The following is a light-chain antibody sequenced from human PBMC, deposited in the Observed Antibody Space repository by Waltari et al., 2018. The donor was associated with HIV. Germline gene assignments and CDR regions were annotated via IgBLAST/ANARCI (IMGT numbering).Light chain of an antibody. CDR3: QQNAGSPPYS. Sequence: EIVLTQSPGTLSLSPGERATLSCRASQSVSSSYLAWYQQKPSQAPRLLMYGASSRATGIPDRFSGSGSGTDFTLTISRLEPEDFAVYYCQQNAGSPPYSFGQGTKLESK. V-gene: IGKV3-20*01. CDR1: QSVSSSY. CDR2: GAS. J-gene: IGKJ2*03.